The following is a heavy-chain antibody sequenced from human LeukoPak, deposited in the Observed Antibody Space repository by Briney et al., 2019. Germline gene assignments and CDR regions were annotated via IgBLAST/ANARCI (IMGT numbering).Heavy chain of an antibody. CDR3: AREGGWFGELFIDY. J-gene: IGHJ4*02. V-gene: IGHV3-74*01. D-gene: IGHD3-10*01. CDR2: INSDGSST. Sequence: ETLSLTCTVSGDSISSYYWSWIRQPPGKGLVWVSRINSDGSSTSYADSVKGRFTISRDNAKNTLYLQMNSLRAEDTAVYYCAREGGWFGELFIDYWGQGTLVTVSS. CDR1: GDSISSYY.